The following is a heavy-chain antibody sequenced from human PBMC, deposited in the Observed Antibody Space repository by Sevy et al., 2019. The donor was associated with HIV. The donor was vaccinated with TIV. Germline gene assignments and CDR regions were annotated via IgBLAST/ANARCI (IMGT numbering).Heavy chain of an antibody. D-gene: IGHD1-1*01. CDR1: GYRFTDYW. CDR2: IYPGDSDT. CDR3: ARGARGTLPSYYYYPMDV. J-gene: IGHJ6*02. V-gene: IGHV5-51*01. Sequence: GESLKISCKASGYRFTDYWIGWVRQMPGKGLEWMGIIYPGDSDTTYSPSFQGQVIISVDKSINTAYLQWSSLKASDTAIFYCARGARGTLPSYYYYPMDVWGQGTTVTVSS.